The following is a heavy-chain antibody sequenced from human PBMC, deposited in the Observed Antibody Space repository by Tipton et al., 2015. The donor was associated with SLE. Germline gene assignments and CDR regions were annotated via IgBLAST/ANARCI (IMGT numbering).Heavy chain of an antibody. J-gene: IGHJ2*01. Sequence: SLRLSCTASGLTVSDNYMNWVRQAPGKGLEWVSSISSSSSYTNYADSVKGRFTISRDNAKNSLYLQMNSLRAEDTAVYYCARDRYYGSGSYYYVGYFDLWGRGTLVTVSS. D-gene: IGHD3-10*01. CDR1: GLTVSDNY. V-gene: IGHV3-11*06. CDR2: ISSSSSYT. CDR3: ARDRYYGSGSYYYVGYFDL.